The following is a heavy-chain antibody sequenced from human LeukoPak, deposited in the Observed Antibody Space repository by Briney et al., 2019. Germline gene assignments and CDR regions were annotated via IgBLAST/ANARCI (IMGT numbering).Heavy chain of an antibody. J-gene: IGHJ4*02. CDR3: ARDFFHSSESRPFDY. V-gene: IGHV3-21*06. D-gene: IGHD3-22*01. CDR2: IFSRSESI. Sequence: TGGSLRLSCAASGFNFGAYTINWVRQAPGKGLEWVSCIFSRSESILYADSVKGRFSISRDNAKNLLYLQMDSLRVEDTAVYYCARDFFHSSESRPFDYWGQGTLVTVPS. CDR1: GFNFGAYT.